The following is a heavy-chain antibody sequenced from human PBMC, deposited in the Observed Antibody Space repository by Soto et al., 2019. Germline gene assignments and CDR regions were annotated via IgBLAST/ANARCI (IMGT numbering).Heavy chain of an antibody. CDR3: ASPKLLWFGDQDHIDYMDV. J-gene: IGHJ6*03. Sequence: SETLSLTCTVSGGSISSSSYYWGWIRQPPGKGLEWIGSIYYSGSTYYNPSLKSRVTISVDTSKNQFSLKLSSVTAADTAVYYCASPKLLWFGDQDHIDYMDVWGKGTTVTVSS. V-gene: IGHV4-39*01. D-gene: IGHD3-10*01. CDR2: IYYSGST. CDR1: GGSISSSSYY.